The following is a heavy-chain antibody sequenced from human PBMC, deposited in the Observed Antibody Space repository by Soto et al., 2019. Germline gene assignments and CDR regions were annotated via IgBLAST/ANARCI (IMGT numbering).Heavy chain of an antibody. J-gene: IGHJ4*02. CDR2: ISYDGSNK. D-gene: IGHD4-17*01. V-gene: IGHV3-30-3*01. CDR1: GFTFSSYA. CDR3: AREAVRSLST. Sequence: QVQLVESGGGVVQPGRSLRLSCAASGFTFSSYAMHWVRQAQGKGLEWVAVISYDGSNKYYADSVEGRFTISRDNSKNTLYLQMNSLRAEDTAVYYCAREAVRSLSTWGQGTLVTVSS.